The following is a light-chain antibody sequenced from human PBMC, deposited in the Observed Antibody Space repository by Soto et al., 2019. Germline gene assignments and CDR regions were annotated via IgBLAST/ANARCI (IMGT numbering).Light chain of an antibody. Sequence: QSALTQPASVSGSPGQSITISCTGTSSDVGSYNLFSWYQQHPGKAPKLMIYEGSKRPSGVSNRFSGSKSGNTASLTISGLQAEDDADYYCCSYAGSSTFYVFGTGTKVTVL. V-gene: IGLV2-23*03. CDR2: EGS. CDR3: CSYAGSSTFYV. J-gene: IGLJ1*01. CDR1: SSDVGSYNL.